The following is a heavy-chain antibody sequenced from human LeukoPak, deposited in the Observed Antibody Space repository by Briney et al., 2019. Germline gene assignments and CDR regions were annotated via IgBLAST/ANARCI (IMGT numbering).Heavy chain of an antibody. CDR3: ARDGEYSSSPTEYFQH. CDR2: ISSSGSTI. D-gene: IGHD6-6*01. J-gene: IGHJ1*01. Sequence: PGGSLRLSCAASGFTFSSYEMNWVRQAPGKGLEWVPYISSSGSTIYYADSVKGRFTISRDNAKNSLYLQMNSLRAEDTAVYYCARDGEYSSSPTEYFQHWGQGTLVTVSS. V-gene: IGHV3-48*03. CDR1: GFTFSSYE.